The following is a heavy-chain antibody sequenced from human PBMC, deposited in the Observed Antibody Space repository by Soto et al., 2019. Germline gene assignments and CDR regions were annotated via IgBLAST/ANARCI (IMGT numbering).Heavy chain of an antibody. CDR2: INHSGST. J-gene: IGHJ5*02. V-gene: IGHV4-34*01. D-gene: IGHD3-3*01. Sequence: SETLSLTFAVYGASFSGYYWSWIRQPPGKGLGWSGEINHSGSTSYNPSLKSRVTISVDTSKNQFSLKLSSVTAADTAVYYCARGLSAGYDFWCGYRGVYWFDPWGQGTLVTVSS. CDR3: ARGLSAGYDFWCGYRGVYWFDP. CDR1: GASFSGYY.